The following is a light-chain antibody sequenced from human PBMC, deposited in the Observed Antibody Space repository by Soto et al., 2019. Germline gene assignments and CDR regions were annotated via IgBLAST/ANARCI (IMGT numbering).Light chain of an antibody. CDR1: SSDVGGYNY. J-gene: IGLJ1*01. V-gene: IGLV2-14*01. CDR2: EVS. Sequence: QSVLTQPASVSGSPGQSITISCTGTSSDVGGYNYVSWYQQHPGKAPKLMIYEVSNRPSGVSNRFSGSKSGNTASLTISGLQAEDEADYCSSYTSSSTPYVFRTGTKLTVL. CDR3: SSYTSSSTPYV.